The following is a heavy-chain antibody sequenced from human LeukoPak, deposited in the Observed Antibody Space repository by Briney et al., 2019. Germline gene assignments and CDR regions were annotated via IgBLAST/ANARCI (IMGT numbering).Heavy chain of an antibody. CDR2: ISSTGENS. Sequence: GGSLRLSCAASGFTFNSFAMSWVRQAPGKGLEWVSAISSTGENSYYADSVKGRFTISRDSSRSTLYLQMYSLTAEDTAVYYCAKFHFFKTTGYYSYFDSWGQGTLVTVSS. CDR3: AKFHFFKTTGYYSYFDS. J-gene: IGHJ4*02. V-gene: IGHV3-23*01. D-gene: IGHD3-22*01. CDR1: GFTFNSFA.